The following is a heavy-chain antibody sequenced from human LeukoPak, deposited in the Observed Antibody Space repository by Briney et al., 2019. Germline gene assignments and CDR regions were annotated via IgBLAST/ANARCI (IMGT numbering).Heavy chain of an antibody. CDR1: GFTVSSNY. D-gene: IGHD1-14*01. J-gene: IGHJ3*02. CDR3: ARDPRSFNI. V-gene: IGHV3-53*01. Sequence: GGSLRLSCAASGFTVSSNYMSWVRQAPGKGLEWVSLISASGDVIIYADSVKGRFTISRDNSKNTLFLQMTSLRAEDTALYYCARDPRSFNIWGQGTMVTVSS. CDR2: ISASGDVI.